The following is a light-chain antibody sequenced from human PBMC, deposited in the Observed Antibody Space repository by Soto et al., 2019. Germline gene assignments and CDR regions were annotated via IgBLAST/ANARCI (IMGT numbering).Light chain of an antibody. Sequence: EILLTQSPATLSLSPGERATLSRRASQGVSSYLAWYQQKPGQAPRLLIHDASSRATGIPDRFSGTKSGADFTLTIRRLEPEDAAVYFCQQYGSSPITFGQGTRLEIK. V-gene: IGKV3D-20*01. CDR2: DAS. CDR1: QGVSSY. CDR3: QQYGSSPIT. J-gene: IGKJ5*01.